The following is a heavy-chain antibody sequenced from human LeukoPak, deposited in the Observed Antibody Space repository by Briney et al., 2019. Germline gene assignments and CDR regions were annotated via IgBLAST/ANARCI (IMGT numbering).Heavy chain of an antibody. CDR2: ISGSGSST. D-gene: IGHD5-24*01. CDR1: GFTFSSYA. J-gene: IGHJ4*02. V-gene: IGHV3-23*01. CDR3: AKRRGYNSDHFDY. Sequence: GGSLRLSCAASGFTFSSYAMSWVRQAPGKGLEWVSSISGSGSSTYYADSVKGRFTISRDNSKNTLYLQMNTLRAEDTAVYYCAKRRGYNSDHFDYWGQGTLATVSS.